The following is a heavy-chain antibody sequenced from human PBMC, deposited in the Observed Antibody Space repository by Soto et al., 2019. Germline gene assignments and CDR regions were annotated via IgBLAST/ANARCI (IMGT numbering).Heavy chain of an antibody. CDR3: SSLPWANYYYYGMDV. CDR1: GYTFTSYD. CDR2: MNPNSGNT. J-gene: IGHJ6*02. V-gene: IGHV1-8*01. Sequence: QVQLVQSGAEVKKPGASVKVSCKASGYTFTSYDINWVRQATGQGLEWMGWMNPNSGNTGSAQKFQGRVTMTRNTSISTAYMELSSLRSEDTAVYYCSSLPWANYYYYGMDVWGQGTTVTVSS. D-gene: IGHD7-27*01.